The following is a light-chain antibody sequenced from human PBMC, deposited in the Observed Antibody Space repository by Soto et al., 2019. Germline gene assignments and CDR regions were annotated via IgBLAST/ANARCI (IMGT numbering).Light chain of an antibody. CDR2: SAS. J-gene: IGKJ4*01. Sequence: DIQLTQSPSSLSASVGDRVTITCRASQGIINDLGWYQQKPGKAPQRLIYSASSLVRGVPSRFSVSGYGTEFTLTIIILQPEDFSSYYCLQHNTYPLTFGGGTNVDIK. V-gene: IGKV1-17*01. CDR3: LQHNTYPLT. CDR1: QGIIND.